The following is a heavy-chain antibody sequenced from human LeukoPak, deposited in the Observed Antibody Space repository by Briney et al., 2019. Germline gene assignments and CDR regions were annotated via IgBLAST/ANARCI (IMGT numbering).Heavy chain of an antibody. D-gene: IGHD3-10*01. V-gene: IGHV4-61*02. CDR3: ARDKSRTYGSADAFDI. J-gene: IGHJ3*02. Sequence: PSETLSLTCTVSGASISSDSYYWSWIRQPAGKGLEWIGRISASGRRNYNPSLQSRVIISVDTSKNQFSLKLSSVTAADTAVYYCARDKSRTYGSADAFDIWGQGTMVTVSS. CDR2: ISASGRR. CDR1: GASISSDSYY.